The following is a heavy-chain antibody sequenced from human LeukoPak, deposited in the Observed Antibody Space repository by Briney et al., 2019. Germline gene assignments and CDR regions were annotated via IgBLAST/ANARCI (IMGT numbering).Heavy chain of an antibody. CDR1: GFTFSSYW. D-gene: IGHD3-3*01. Sequence: GGSLRLSCAASGFTFSSYWMHWVRQAPGKGLVWVSRINSDGSSTSYADSVKGRFTISRDNAKNTLYLQMNSLRAEDTAVYYCARGFGVVITKCPNNWFDPWGQGTLVTVSS. CDR2: INSDGSST. CDR3: ARGFGVVITKCPNNWFDP. J-gene: IGHJ5*02. V-gene: IGHV3-74*01.